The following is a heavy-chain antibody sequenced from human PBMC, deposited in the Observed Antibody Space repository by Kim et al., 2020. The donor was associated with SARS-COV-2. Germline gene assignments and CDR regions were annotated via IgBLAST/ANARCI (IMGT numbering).Heavy chain of an antibody. CDR2: ISSSSSYI. D-gene: IGHD3-10*01. J-gene: IGHJ4*02. CDR1: GFTFSSYS. Sequence: GGSLRLSCAASGFTFSSYSMNWVRQAPGKGLEWVSSISSSSSYIYYAESVKGRFTISRDNAKNSLYLQMNSLRAEDTAVYYWAREEPYDYGSGSYLDYWGQGTLVTVSS. CDR3: AREEPYDYGSGSYLDY. V-gene: IGHV3-21*01.